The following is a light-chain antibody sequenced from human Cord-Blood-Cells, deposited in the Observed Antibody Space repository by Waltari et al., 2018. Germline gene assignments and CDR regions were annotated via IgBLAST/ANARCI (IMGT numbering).Light chain of an antibody. J-gene: IGLJ3*02. Sequence: QSALTQPASVSGSPGQSITISCTGTSSDVGSYHLVSWYQHHPGKAPKLMIYEGSKRPSGVSNRFSGSKSGNTASLTISGLQAEDEADYYCCSYAGSSTFVFGGGTKLTVL. CDR1: SSDVGSYHL. V-gene: IGLV2-23*03. CDR3: CSYAGSSTFV. CDR2: EGS.